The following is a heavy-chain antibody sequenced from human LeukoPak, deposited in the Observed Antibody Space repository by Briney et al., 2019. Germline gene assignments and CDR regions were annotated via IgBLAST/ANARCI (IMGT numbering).Heavy chain of an antibody. CDR2: ISDSGGST. CDR3: AKLSPRSPGAGY. D-gene: IGHD1-26*01. J-gene: IGHJ4*02. CDR1: GLTFSSYA. Sequence: GSLRLSCAASGLTFSSYAMSWVRQAPGKGLEWVSTISDSGGSTWYADSVKGRFTISRDNSKNTLYLQMNSLRAEDTAVYYCAKLSPRSPGAGYWGQGTLVTVSS. V-gene: IGHV3-23*01.